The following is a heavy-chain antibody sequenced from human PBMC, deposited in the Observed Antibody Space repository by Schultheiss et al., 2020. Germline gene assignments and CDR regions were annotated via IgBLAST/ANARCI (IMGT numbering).Heavy chain of an antibody. Sequence: SETLSLTCTVSGYSISSGYYWGWIRQPPGKGLEWIGSIYHSGSTYYNPSLKSRVTISVDTSKNQFSLKLSSVTAADTAVYYCARVVYYDFWGGYEIPGFHFSFWSQGTLVTVSS. D-gene: IGHD3-3*01. CDR3: ARVVYYDFWGGYEIPGFHFSF. V-gene: IGHV4-38-2*02. CDR1: GYSISSGYY. CDR2: IYHSGST. J-gene: IGHJ4*02.